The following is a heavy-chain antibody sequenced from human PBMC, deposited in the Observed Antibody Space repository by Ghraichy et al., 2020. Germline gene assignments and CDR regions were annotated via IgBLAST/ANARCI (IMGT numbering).Heavy chain of an antibody. Sequence: GGSLRLSCAASGFTFSSYAMSWVRQAPGKGLEWVSAISGSGGSTYYADSVKGRFTISRDNSKNTLYLQMNSLRAEDTAVYYCANPGEMATIIGAFDYWGQGTLVTVSS. CDR3: ANPGEMATIIGAFDY. D-gene: IGHD5-24*01. CDR1: GFTFSSYA. J-gene: IGHJ4*02. V-gene: IGHV3-23*01. CDR2: ISGSGGST.